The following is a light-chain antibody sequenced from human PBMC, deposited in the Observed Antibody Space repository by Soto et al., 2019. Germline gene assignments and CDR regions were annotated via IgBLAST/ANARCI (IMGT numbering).Light chain of an antibody. CDR2: GNN. V-gene: IGLV1-40*01. Sequence: QAVVTQPPSVSGAPGQRVTISCTGTASNIAARYDVHWYQQIPGKAPKLLIYGNNNRPSGVPDRFSASKSGISASLAITGLQADDEADYYCQSYDNSLNEWVFGGGTKLTVL. CDR1: ASNIAARYD. J-gene: IGLJ3*02. CDR3: QSYDNSLNEWV.